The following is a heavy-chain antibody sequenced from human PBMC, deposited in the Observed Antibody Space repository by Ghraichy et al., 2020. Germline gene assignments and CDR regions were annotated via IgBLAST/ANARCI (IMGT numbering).Heavy chain of an antibody. CDR1: GGSFSGYY. D-gene: IGHD3-3*01. V-gene: IGHV4-34*01. Sequence: SETLSLTCAVYGGSFSGYYWSWIRQPPGKGLEWIGEINHSGSTNYNPSLKSRVTISVDTSKNQFSLKLSSVTAADTAVYYCARGAWVGIVGVAQRKEDFQHWGQGTLVTVSS. CDR2: INHSGST. CDR3: ARGAWVGIVGVAQRKEDFQH. J-gene: IGHJ1*01.